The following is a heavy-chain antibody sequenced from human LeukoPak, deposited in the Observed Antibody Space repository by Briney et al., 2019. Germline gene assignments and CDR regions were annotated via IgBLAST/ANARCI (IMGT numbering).Heavy chain of an antibody. CDR2: MNPNSGNT. J-gene: IGHJ4*02. D-gene: IGHD3-22*01. Sequence: ASVKVSCKASGYTFTSYDINWVRQATGQGLEWMGWMNPNSGNTGYAQKFQGRATITRNTSISTAYMELSSLRSEDTAVYYCARGADSSGYNFDYWGQGTLVTVSS. CDR1: GYTFTSYD. CDR3: ARGADSSGYNFDY. V-gene: IGHV1-8*03.